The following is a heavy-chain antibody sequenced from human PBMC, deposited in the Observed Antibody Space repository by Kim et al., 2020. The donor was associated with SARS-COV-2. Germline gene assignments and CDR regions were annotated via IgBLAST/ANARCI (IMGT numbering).Heavy chain of an antibody. Sequence: GESLKISCKGSGYSFTSFWIGWVRQMPGKGLEWMGIIYPGNSDTRYSPSFQGQVTISADKYTSTAYLQWSSLKASDTAMYYCTRAPADAGQFDYWGQGTLVPVSS. CDR2: IYPGNSDT. J-gene: IGHJ4*02. CDR3: TRAPADAGQFDY. V-gene: IGHV5-51*01. CDR1: GYSFTSFW.